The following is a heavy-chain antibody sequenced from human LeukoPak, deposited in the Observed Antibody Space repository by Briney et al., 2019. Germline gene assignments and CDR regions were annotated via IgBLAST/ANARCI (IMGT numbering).Heavy chain of an antibody. CDR2: IYHSGST. V-gene: IGHV4-30-2*01. CDR3: ARQYYDFWSGMDYFDY. D-gene: IGHD3-3*01. CDR1: GGSISSGGYY. J-gene: IGHJ4*02. Sequence: SQTLSLTCTVSGGSISSGGYYWSWIRQPPGKGLEWIGYIYHSGSTYYNPSLKSRVTISVDRSKNQFSLKLSSVAAADTAVYYCARQYYDFWSGMDYFDYWGQGTLVTVSS.